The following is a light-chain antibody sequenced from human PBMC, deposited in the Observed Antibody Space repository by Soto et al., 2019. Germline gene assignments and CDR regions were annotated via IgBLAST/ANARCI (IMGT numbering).Light chain of an antibody. CDR1: SGHNNYA. J-gene: IGLJ2*01. V-gene: IGLV4-69*01. Sequence: QPVLTQSPSASAALGASVKLTCTLSSGHNNYAIAWHQQQPEKGPRYLMKVHNDGTHRKGDGIPDRFSGSGSGAERYLTISSLQSEDEADYYCQTWGTYWVFGGGTKLTVL. CDR2: VHNDGTH. CDR3: QTWGTYWV.